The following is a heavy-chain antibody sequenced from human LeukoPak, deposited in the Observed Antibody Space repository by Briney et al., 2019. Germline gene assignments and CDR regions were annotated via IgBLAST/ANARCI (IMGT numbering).Heavy chain of an antibody. J-gene: IGHJ4*02. CDR1: GFTVSSNY. V-gene: IGHV3-66*02. Sequence: AGGSLRLSCAASGFTVSSNYMSWVRQAPGKGLEWVSVIYSGGTTYYADSVKGRFTISRDSSKNTLYLQMNSLRAEDTAVYYCARDSRYCGSTSCYFDYWGQGTLVTVSS. CDR3: ARDSRYCGSTSCYFDY. D-gene: IGHD2-2*01. CDR2: IYSGGTT.